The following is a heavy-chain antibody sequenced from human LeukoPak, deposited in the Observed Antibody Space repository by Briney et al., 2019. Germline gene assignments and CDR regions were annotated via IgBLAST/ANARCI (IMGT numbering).Heavy chain of an antibody. CDR3: ARWRPEIVVVPKFDP. CDR2: IYYSGST. V-gene: IGHV4-39*01. CDR1: GGSISSSSYY. D-gene: IGHD3-22*01. Sequence: SETLSLACTVSGGSISSSSYYWGWIRQPPGKGLEWIGSIYYSGSTYYNPSLKSRVTISVDTSKNQFSLKLSSVTAADTAVYYCARWRPEIVVVPKFDPWGQGTLVTVSS. J-gene: IGHJ5*02.